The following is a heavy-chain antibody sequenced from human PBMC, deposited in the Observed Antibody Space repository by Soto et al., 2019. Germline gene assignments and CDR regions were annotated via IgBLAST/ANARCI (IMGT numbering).Heavy chain of an antibody. Sequence: GSLRLSCAASGFTFSSYGMNWVRQAPGKGLEWVAYVTTGGSTKFYAESVKGRFTISRDNAKNSLYLQMNTLRAEDTAVYYCARWDVAQHASDVWGQGTMVTVSS. V-gene: IGHV3-48*01. CDR2: VTTGGSTK. CDR1: GFTFSSYG. D-gene: IGHD1-26*01. CDR3: ARWDVAQHASDV. J-gene: IGHJ3*01.